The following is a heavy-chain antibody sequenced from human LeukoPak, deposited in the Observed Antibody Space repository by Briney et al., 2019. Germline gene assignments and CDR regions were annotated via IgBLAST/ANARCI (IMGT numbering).Heavy chain of an antibody. J-gene: IGHJ5*02. CDR1: GFTFSSYW. CDR2: IKQDGSEK. V-gene: IGHV3-7*03. D-gene: IGHD3-10*01. Sequence: GGSLRLSCAASGFTFSSYWMSWVRQAPGKGLEWVANIKQDGSEKYYVDSVKGRFTISRDNAKNSLYLQMNSLRAEDTAVYYCARVDGSGSYYNNWFDPWGQGTLVTVSS. CDR3: ARVDGSGSYYNNWFDP.